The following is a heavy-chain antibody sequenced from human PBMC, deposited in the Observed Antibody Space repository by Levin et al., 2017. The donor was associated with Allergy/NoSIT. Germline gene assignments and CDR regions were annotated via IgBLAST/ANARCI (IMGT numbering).Heavy chain of an antibody. CDR1: GGSISSYY. CDR2: IYYSGST. Sequence: SETLSLTCTVSGGSISSYYWSWIRQPPGKGLEWIGYIYYSGSTNYNPSLKSRVTISVDTYKNQFSLKLSSVTAADTAVYYCARRMEYYDYVWGSYRLYAFDSWGQGTMVTVSS. D-gene: IGHD3-16*02. J-gene: IGHJ3*02. CDR3: ARRMEYYDYVWGSYRLYAFDS. V-gene: IGHV4-59*08.